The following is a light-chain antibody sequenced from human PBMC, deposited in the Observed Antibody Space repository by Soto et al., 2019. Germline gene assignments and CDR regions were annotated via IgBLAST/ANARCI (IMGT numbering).Light chain of an antibody. CDR1: SSDVGIYNY. V-gene: IGLV2-14*01. CDR3: SSYTTSSTRV. Sequence: QSALTQPASVSGSPGQSIAISCTGSSSDVGIYNYVSWYQQHPGKVPKLIIYEVSNRPSGVSNRFSGSKSGNTASLTISGPQAEDEADYYCSSYTTSSTRVFGTGTKLTVL. J-gene: IGLJ1*01. CDR2: EVS.